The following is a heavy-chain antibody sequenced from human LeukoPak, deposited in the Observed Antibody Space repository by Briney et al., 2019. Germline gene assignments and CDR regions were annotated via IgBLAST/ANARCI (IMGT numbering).Heavy chain of an antibody. V-gene: IGHV3-30*14. CDR1: GFNLNTYD. J-gene: IGHJ4*02. D-gene: IGHD3-22*01. CDR2: ISYYDRIK. Sequence: PGGPLTLSCAASGFNLNTYDLHWVRQPPGKGLEWVAVISYYDRIKYYADSVKGRFTISRDNSKNTLYLQMNSLRAEDTAVYYCARDSEYYYDSSGYYYGGFDYWGQGTLVTVSS. CDR3: ARDSEYYYDSSGYYYGGFDY.